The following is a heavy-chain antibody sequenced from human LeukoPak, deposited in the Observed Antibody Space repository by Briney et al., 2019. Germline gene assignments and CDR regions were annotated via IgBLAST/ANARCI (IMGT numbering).Heavy chain of an antibody. V-gene: IGHV6-1*01. CDR1: GDSVSSNSAA. CDR2: TYYRSKWYN. Sequence: SQTLSLTCAISGDSVSSNSAAWNWIRQSPSRGLEWLARTYYRSKWYNDYSASLNSRITINPDTSKNQFSLQLKSVTPEDTAVYYCARYDYGAPDYWGQGTLVTVSS. J-gene: IGHJ4*02. CDR3: ARYDYGAPDY. D-gene: IGHD5-12*01.